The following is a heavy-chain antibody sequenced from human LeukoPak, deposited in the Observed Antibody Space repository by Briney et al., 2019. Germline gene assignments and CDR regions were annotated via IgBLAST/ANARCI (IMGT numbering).Heavy chain of an antibody. CDR3: AREDRDYYGSGSYYGPFDY. D-gene: IGHD3-10*01. Sequence: SETLSLTCTVSGGSTSSYYWSWIRQPPGKGLEWIGYIYYSGSTNYNPSLKSRVTISVDTSKNQFSLKLSSVTAADTAVYYCAREDRDYYGSGSYYGPFDYWGQGTLVTVSS. V-gene: IGHV4-59*01. CDR2: IYYSGST. CDR1: GGSTSSYY. J-gene: IGHJ4*02.